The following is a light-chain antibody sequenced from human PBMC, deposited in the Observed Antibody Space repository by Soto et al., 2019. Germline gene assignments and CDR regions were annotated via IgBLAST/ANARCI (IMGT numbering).Light chain of an antibody. CDR1: SSDVGGYNY. CDR3: SSYTGSSTLLV. J-gene: IGLJ2*01. V-gene: IGLV2-14*03. Sequence: QSALTQPASVSGSPGQSITLSCTGTSSDVGGYNYVSWYQHHPGKAPKLKIYDVNNRPSGVSYGFSGTMSGNTAALTISALQAEVDADYYCSSYTGSSTLLVFCGGTKLTVL. CDR2: DVN.